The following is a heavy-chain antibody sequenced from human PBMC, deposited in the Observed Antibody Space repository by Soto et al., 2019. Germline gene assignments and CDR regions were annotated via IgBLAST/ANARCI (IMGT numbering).Heavy chain of an antibody. CDR2: IYYSGST. J-gene: IGHJ4*02. Sequence: PSETPSLTCTVSGCSLNSSSYYWGWIRQPPGKRLEWIGSIYYSGSTYYNPSLKSRVTISVDTSKNQFSLKLSSVTAADTAVYYCARLQKDYDFWSGYYSYFDYWGQGTLVTVSS. CDR1: GCSLNSSSYY. D-gene: IGHD3-3*01. V-gene: IGHV4-39*01. CDR3: ARLQKDYDFWSGYYSYFDY.